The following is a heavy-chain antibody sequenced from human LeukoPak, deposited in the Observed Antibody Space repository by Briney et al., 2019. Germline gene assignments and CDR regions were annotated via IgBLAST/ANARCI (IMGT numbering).Heavy chain of an antibody. Sequence: PGGALRLSCVGSGFTFNYYTMNWVRQAPGKGLGWVSSISGSSSYIHYADSVKGRFTISRDNAKKSMFLQMNSLRAEDTAVYYCAREGMTEVIAMDVWGKGTTVTVSS. CDR3: AREGMTEVIAMDV. CDR2: ISGSSSYI. D-gene: IGHD3-22*01. V-gene: IGHV3-21*01. CDR1: GFTFNYYT. J-gene: IGHJ6*03.